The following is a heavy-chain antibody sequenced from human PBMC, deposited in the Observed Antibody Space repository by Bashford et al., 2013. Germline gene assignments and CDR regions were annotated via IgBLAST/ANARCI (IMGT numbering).Heavy chain of an antibody. J-gene: IGHJ6*03. Sequence: ASVKVSCKASGYTFTSYDINWVRQATGQGLEWMGWMNPNSGNTGYAQKFQGRVTMTRNTSISTAYMELSSLRSEDTAVYYCARGAGEDLLRYYYYYYMDVWGKGTTVTVSS. D-gene: IGHD3-3*01. CDR1: GYTFTSYD. CDR3: ARGAGEDLLRYYYYYYMDV. CDR2: MNPNSGNT. V-gene: IGHV1-8*01.